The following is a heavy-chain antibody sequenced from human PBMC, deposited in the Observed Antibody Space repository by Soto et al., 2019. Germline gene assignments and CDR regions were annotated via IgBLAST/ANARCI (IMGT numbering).Heavy chain of an antibody. Sequence: ASVKVSCRASGYTFTSYDINWVRQATGQGLEWMGWMNPNSGNTGYAQKFQGRVTMTRNTSISTAYMELSSLRSEDTAVYYCARGYSYGYWLSYYYGMDVWGQGTTVTVSS. J-gene: IGHJ6*02. CDR2: MNPNSGNT. V-gene: IGHV1-8*01. CDR1: GYTFTSYD. CDR3: ARGYSYGYWLSYYYGMDV. D-gene: IGHD5-18*01.